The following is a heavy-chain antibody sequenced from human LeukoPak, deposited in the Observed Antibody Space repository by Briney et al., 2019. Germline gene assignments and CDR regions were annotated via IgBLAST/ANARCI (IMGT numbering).Heavy chain of an antibody. D-gene: IGHD3-22*01. V-gene: IGHV1-46*01. Sequence: GASVKVSCKASGYTFTSYYMHWVRQAPGQGLEWMGIINPSGGSTSYAQKFQGRVTMTRDTSTSTVYMELSSLRAEDTAVYYCARVGPRANVVVTSRYFDYWGQGTLVTVSS. CDR1: GYTFTSYY. CDR2: INPSGGST. J-gene: IGHJ4*02. CDR3: ARVGPRANVVVTSRYFDY.